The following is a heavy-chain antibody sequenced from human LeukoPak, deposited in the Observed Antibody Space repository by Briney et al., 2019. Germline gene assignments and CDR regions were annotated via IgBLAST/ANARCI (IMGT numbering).Heavy chain of an antibody. CDR3: ARGVHTTMVVY. D-gene: IGHD5-18*01. V-gene: IGHV3-30-3*01. CDR1: GFTFSSHA. Sequence: TGRSLRLSCAGSGFTFSSHAMHWVRQAPGKGLEWVAVISYDGSSKYYADSAKGRFTISRDNYKNTLYLQMNSLRPEDTAVYYCARGVHTTMVVYWGQGTLVTVSS. J-gene: IGHJ4*02. CDR2: ISYDGSSK.